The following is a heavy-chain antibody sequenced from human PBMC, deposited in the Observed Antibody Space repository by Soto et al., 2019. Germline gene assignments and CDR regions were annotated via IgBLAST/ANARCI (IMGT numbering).Heavy chain of an antibody. V-gene: IGHV4-59*01. CDR2: TYYTGST. CDR3: SSYDGNCVYFHY. D-gene: IGHD5-12*01. J-gene: IGHJ4*02. CDR1: GDSTRRYS. Sequence: TETLSVPSTGSGDSTRRYSWLWFRQPPGKGLEWIGCTYYTGSTNYNPSLKSRVTISVDTSKNQFSLKLNSVIAADTAVYYCSSYDGNCVYFHYRGQGALV.